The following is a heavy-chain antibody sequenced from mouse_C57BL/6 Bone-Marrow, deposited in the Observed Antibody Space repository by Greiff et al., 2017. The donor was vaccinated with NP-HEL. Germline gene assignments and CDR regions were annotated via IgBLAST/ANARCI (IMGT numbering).Heavy chain of an antibody. Sequence: EVKVEESGEGLVKPGGSLKLSCAASGFTFSSYAMSWVRQTPEKRLEWVAYISSGGDYIYYADTVKGRFTISRDNARNTLYLQMSSLKSEDTAMYYCTRDSNYVGFAYWGQGTLVTVSA. CDR2: ISSGGDYI. D-gene: IGHD2-5*01. CDR1: GFTFSSYA. J-gene: IGHJ3*01. V-gene: IGHV5-9-1*02. CDR3: TRDSNYVGFAY.